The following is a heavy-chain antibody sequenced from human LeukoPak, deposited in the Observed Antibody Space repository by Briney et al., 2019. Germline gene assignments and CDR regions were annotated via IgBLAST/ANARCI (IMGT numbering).Heavy chain of an antibody. CDR1: GGSISTYY. D-gene: IGHD6-19*01. CDR3: AKHPNSSGWFSGYFDY. J-gene: IGHJ4*02. CDR2: IYYSGST. Sequence: PSESLSLTCTVSGGSISTYYWSWLRLPPGKGLEWIGYIYYSGSTNYKPSLKSRVTISVDTSKNQFSLKLSSVTAADTAVYYCAKHPNSSGWFSGYFDYWGQGTLVTVSS. V-gene: IGHV4-59*08.